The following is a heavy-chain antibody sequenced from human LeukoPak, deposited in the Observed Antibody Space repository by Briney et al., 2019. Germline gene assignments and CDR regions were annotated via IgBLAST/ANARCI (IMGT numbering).Heavy chain of an antibody. D-gene: IGHD3-22*01. CDR1: GGSISSSNW. J-gene: IGHJ3*02. V-gene: IGHV4-4*02. CDR2: IYHSGST. Sequence: SETLSLTCAVSGGSISSSNWWSWVRQPPGKGLEWIGEIYHSGSTNYNPSLKSRVTISVDKSKNQFSLKLSSVTAADTAVYYCANRDSSGYYSSAFDIWGQGTMVTVSS. CDR3: ANRDSSGYYSSAFDI.